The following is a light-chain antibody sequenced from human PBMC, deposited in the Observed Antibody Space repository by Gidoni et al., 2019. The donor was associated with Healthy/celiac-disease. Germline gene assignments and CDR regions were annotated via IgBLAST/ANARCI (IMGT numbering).Light chain of an antibody. Sequence: DIQMPQSPSTLSASVGDRVTITCRASQSISSWLAWYQQKPGKAPKLLIYDASSLESGVPSRFSGSGSGTEFTLTISSLQPDDCATYYCQQYNSYSVTFGGXTKVEIK. CDR3: QQYNSYSVT. CDR2: DAS. CDR1: QSISSW. J-gene: IGKJ4*01. V-gene: IGKV1-5*01.